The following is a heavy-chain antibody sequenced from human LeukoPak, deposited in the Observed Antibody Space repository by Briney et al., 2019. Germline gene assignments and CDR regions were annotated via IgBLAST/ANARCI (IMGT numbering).Heavy chain of an antibody. Sequence: GGSLRLSCAASGFTFSSYSMNWVRQAPGEGLEWVSSISSSSSYIYYADSVKGRFTISRDNAKNSLYLQMNSLRAEDTAVYYCARTYSSSWYVDYWGQGTLVTVSS. D-gene: IGHD6-13*01. V-gene: IGHV3-21*01. J-gene: IGHJ4*02. CDR3: ARTYSSSWYVDY. CDR1: GFTFSSYS. CDR2: ISSSSSYI.